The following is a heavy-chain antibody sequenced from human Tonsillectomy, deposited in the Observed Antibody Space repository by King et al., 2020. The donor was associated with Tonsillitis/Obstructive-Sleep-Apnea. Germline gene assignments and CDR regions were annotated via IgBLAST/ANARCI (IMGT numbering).Heavy chain of an antibody. D-gene: IGHD3-22*01. J-gene: IGHJ4*02. CDR1: GFTFSSYG. V-gene: IGHV3-30*18. CDR2: ISYDGSNK. CDR3: AKLGSYDSSGYYSFDF. Sequence: VQLVESGGGVVQPGRSLRLSCAASGFTFSSYGMHWVRQAPGKGLEWVAVISYDGSNKYYADSVKGRFTISRDNSKNTLYLQMNSLRAEDTAVYYCAKLGSYDSSGYYSFDFWGQGTVVTVS.